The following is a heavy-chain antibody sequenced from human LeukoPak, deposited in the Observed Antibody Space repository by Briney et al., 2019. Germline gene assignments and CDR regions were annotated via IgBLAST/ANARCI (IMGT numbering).Heavy chain of an antibody. D-gene: IGHD5-18*01. Sequence: GSLRLSCAASGFTFSSQWMNWVRQAPGKGPEWVANIKQDGSEKYYVDSVKGRFTVSRDNAKNSLYLQMNSLRAEDTAVYYCAKQPDKGYSYGYWGYFDYWGQGTLVTVSS. CDR2: IKQDGSEK. CDR1: GFTFSSQW. V-gene: IGHV3-7*01. CDR3: AKQPDKGYSYGYWGYFDY. J-gene: IGHJ4*02.